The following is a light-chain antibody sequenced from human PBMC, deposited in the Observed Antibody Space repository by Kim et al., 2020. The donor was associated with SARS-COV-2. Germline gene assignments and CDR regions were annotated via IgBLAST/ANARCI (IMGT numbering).Light chain of an antibody. CDR3: QAWDSGISVI. J-gene: IGLJ2*01. CDR2: QDS. V-gene: IGLV3-1*01. CDR1: KLGDKY. Sequence: SPGQTASIPCSGDKLGDKYASCYQQKPGQSPVLVIYQDSRRPSAIPGRFSGSNSGNTATLTISGTQAMNEADYFCQAWDSGISVIFGGGTQLTVL.